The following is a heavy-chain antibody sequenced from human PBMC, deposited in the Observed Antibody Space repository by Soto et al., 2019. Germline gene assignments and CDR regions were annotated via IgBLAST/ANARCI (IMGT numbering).Heavy chain of an antibody. Sequence: GGSLRLSWAASGFTVSSNYMSWVRQAPGKGLEWVSVIYSGGSTYYADSVKGRFTISRDNSKNTLYLQMNSLRAEDTAVYYCARRVARSYYYGMDVWGQGTTVTVSS. CDR2: IYSGGST. V-gene: IGHV3-53*01. CDR1: GFTVSSNY. J-gene: IGHJ6*02. CDR3: ARRVARSYYYGMDV.